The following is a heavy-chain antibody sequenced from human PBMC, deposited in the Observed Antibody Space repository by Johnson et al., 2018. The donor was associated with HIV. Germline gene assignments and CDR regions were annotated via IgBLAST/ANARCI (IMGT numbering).Heavy chain of an antibody. Sequence: QVQLVESGGGVVQPGGSLRLSCAASGFTFSSYGMHWVRQAPGKGLEWVAFIRYDGSNKYYADSVKGRFTISRDNSKNTLYLQMNSLRAEDTAVYYLAKERGRGGDAFDIWGQGTMVTVSS. CDR2: IRYDGSNK. D-gene: IGHD3-10*01. J-gene: IGHJ3*02. V-gene: IGHV3-30*02. CDR1: GFTFSSYG. CDR3: AKERGRGGDAFDI.